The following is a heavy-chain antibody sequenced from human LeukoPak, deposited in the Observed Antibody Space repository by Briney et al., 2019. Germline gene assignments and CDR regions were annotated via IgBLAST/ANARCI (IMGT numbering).Heavy chain of an antibody. J-gene: IGHJ5*02. CDR1: GYTFITYG. V-gene: IGHV1-18*01. CDR3: ARGRDGYDYAGFDP. Sequence: ASVKVSCKASGYTFITYGISWVLQAPGQGFEWMGWISAYNGNADYAQKFRGRVTMTTDTSTSTAYMELRSLRSDDTADYYCARGRDGYDYAGFDPWGQGTLVTVSS. D-gene: IGHD5-24*01. CDR2: ISAYNGNA.